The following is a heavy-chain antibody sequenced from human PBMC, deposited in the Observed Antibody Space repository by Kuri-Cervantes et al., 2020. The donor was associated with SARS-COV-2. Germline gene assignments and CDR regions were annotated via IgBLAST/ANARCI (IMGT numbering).Heavy chain of an antibody. Sequence: ASVKVSCKASENTSRGYYIHWVRQAPGQGLEWMGIINPSGGSTSYAQKFQGRVTMTRDTSTSTVYMELSSLRSEDTAVYYCARSWGNWRYMDVWGKGTTVTVSS. V-gene: IGHV1-46*01. J-gene: IGHJ6*03. CDR3: ARSWGNWRYMDV. CDR1: ENTSRGYY. CDR2: INPSGGST. D-gene: IGHD1-1*01.